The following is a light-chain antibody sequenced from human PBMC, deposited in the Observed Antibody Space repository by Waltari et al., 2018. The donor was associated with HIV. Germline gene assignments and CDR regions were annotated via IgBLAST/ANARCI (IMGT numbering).Light chain of an antibody. Sequence: QSALTQPASVSGSPGPSITLSCTGASSDVITYKFVAWYQHRPGKAPKLIIYDVNNRPSGVSNRFSCYKSGNTASLTISGLQAEDEADYFCSSSISTSTLVFGTGTKVTVL. J-gene: IGLJ1*01. CDR3: SSSISTSTLV. CDR1: SSDVITYKF. CDR2: DVN. V-gene: IGLV2-14*03.